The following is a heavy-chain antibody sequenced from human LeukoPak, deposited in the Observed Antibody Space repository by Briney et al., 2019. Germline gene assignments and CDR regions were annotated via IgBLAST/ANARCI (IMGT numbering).Heavy chain of an antibody. CDR1: GFTFTTYA. V-gene: IGHV1-18*01. D-gene: IGHD6-19*01. CDR2: ISAHNGNT. Sequence: GASVKVSCKASGFTFTTYALSWVRQAPGQGLEWMGWISAHNGNTNYAQKLQGRVTMTTDTSTNTAYMELRSLRFDDTAVYYCARHFSSGWPLEALDVWGQGTLVTVSS. CDR3: ARHFSSGWPLEALDV. J-gene: IGHJ3*01.